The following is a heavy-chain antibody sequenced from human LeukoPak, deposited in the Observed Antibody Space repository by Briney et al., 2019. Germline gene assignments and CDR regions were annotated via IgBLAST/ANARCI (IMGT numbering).Heavy chain of an antibody. V-gene: IGHV3-7*03. CDR3: ARDRTGGYFDY. CDR2: IKEDGSEK. D-gene: IGHD4-23*01. J-gene: IGHJ4*02. CDR1: GLTFSNYW. Sequence: PGGSLRLSCAASGLTFSNYWMSWVRQAPGKGLEWVANIKEDGSEKYYVGSMKGRFTISRDNAKNSLYLQMSSLRVEDTAVYYCARDRTGGYFDYWGQGTLVTVSS.